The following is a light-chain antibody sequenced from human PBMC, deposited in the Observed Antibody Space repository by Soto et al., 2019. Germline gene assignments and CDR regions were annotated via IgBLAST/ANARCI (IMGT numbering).Light chain of an antibody. CDR3: QSYDNSLSVYV. V-gene: IGLV1-40*01. CDR1: SSNIGAPYD. Sequence: QSVLTQPPSVSGAPGQRVTISCTGSSSNIGAPYDVHWYQQLPGTAPKLLIYGNSNRPSGVPDRFSGSKSGTSASLAITGLQAEDEADYYCQSYDNSLSVYVFGTGTKVTVL. CDR2: GNS. J-gene: IGLJ1*01.